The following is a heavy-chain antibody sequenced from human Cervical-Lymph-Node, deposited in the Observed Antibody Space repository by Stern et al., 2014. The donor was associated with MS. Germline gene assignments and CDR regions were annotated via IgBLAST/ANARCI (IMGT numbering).Heavy chain of an antibody. J-gene: IGHJ4*02. Sequence: QVQLQESGPGLVKPSETLSLTCTVSGGSISGYYWSWIRQPPGKGLEWIGYIHYSGSTNYNPSLKSRVTISVDTSKNQFSLRLSSVTAADTAVYYCARNWYGNYGDYWGQGTLVTVSS. D-gene: IGHD4-11*01. CDR2: IHYSGST. CDR3: ARNWYGNYGDY. CDR1: GGSISGYY. V-gene: IGHV4-59*01.